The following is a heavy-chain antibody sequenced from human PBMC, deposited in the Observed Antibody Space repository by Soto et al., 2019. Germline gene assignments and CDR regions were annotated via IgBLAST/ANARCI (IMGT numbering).Heavy chain of an antibody. J-gene: IGHJ6*02. V-gene: IGHV1-24*01. CDR1: GYTLTELS. CDR2: FDPEDGET. CDR3: ARLSYYYGSGPRAYYYGMDV. D-gene: IGHD3-10*01. Sequence: ASVKVSCKVSGYTLTELSMHWVRQAPGKGLEWMGGFDPEDGETIYAQKFQGRVTMTEDTSTDTAYMELSSLRSEDTAVYYCARLSYYYGSGPRAYYYGMDVWGQGTTVTVSS.